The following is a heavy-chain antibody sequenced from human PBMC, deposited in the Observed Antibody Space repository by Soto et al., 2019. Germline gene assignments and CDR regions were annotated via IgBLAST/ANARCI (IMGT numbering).Heavy chain of an antibody. CDR2: ITPNGGGT. D-gene: IGHD3-16*01. Sequence: EVHLLESGGGLVQPGGSLRLSCTASGYNFNNYAMTWVRQAPGKGLEWVSGITPNGGGTKYAETVKGRFTISSDNSKNTLPIQMTSLRAEDTAVYFCAKDFRGTLSHAFEVWGQGTMSTVSS. V-gene: IGHV3-23*01. CDR1: GYNFNNYA. CDR3: AKDFRGTLSHAFEV. J-gene: IGHJ3*01.